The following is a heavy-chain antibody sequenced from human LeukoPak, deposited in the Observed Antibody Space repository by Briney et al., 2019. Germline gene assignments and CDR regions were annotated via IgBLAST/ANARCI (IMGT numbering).Heavy chain of an antibody. V-gene: IGHV3-30*04. CDR3: ARERIAAVGTGWFDP. J-gene: IGHJ5*02. CDR1: GFTFSSYA. D-gene: IGHD6-13*01. CDR2: ISYDGRNK. Sequence: AGSLRLSCAASGFTFSSYARHWVRQAPGKGLDWVAVISYDGRNKYYADSVKGRFTISRDNSKNTLYLQINSLRAEDTAVYYCARERIAAVGTGWFDPWGQGTLVTVSS.